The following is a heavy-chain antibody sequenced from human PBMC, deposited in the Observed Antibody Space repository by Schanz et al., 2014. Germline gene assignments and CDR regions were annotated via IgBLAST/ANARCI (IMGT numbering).Heavy chain of an antibody. CDR2: SSYDASIK. Sequence: QVQLVESGGCVVQPGRSLRLSCAASGFTFSSYAMRWVRQAPGKGLEWVALSSYDASIKDYSDSVKGRFTISRDNSKDTLYLQMNSLRDEDTAVYYGARGPSRGTYYYGMDVWGQGTTVTVSS. V-gene: IGHV3-30*01. CDR3: ARGPSRGTYYYGMDV. D-gene: IGHD2-2*01. J-gene: IGHJ6*02. CDR1: GFTFSSYA.